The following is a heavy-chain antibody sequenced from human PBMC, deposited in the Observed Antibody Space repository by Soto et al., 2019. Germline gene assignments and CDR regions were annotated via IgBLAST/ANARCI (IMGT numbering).Heavy chain of an antibody. V-gene: IGHV5-51*01. D-gene: IGHD2-15*01. CDR1: GYSFTSYW. J-gene: IGHJ6*02. Sequence: PGESLKISCKGSGYSFTSYWIGWVRQMPGEGLEWMGIIYPGDSDTRYSPSFQGQVTISADKSISTAYLQWSSLKASDTAMYYCARTSLGYCSGGSCLFSYGMGVWGQGTTVTVSS. CDR2: IYPGDSDT. CDR3: ARTSLGYCSGGSCLFSYGMGV.